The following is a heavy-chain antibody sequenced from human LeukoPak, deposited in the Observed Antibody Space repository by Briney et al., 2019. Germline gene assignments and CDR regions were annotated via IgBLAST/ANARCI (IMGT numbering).Heavy chain of an antibody. CDR1: GFTFSSYA. V-gene: IGHV3-23*01. D-gene: IGHD3-16*02. J-gene: IGHJ4*02. CDR3: AKAMRAGLRLGELSFYY. Sequence: GGSLGLSCAASGFTFSSYAMSWVRQAPGKGLEWVSGISGSGGSTDYADSVKGRFTISRDNPKNTLYLQLNSLRAEDTAIYFCAKAMRAGLRLGELSFYYWGQGTLVTVSS. CDR2: ISGSGGST.